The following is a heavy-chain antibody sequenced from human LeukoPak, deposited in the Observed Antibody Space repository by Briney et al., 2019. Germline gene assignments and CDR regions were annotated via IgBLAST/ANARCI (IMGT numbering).Heavy chain of an antibody. D-gene: IGHD2-2*01. J-gene: IGHJ4*02. CDR1: GGSISSYY. Sequence: SETLSLTCTVSGGSISSYYWSWIRQPAGKGLEWIGRIYTSGSTNYNPSLKSRVTMSVDTSKNQFSLKLSSVTAADTAVYYCARGMAPVVVPAAMTVYWGQGTLVTVSS. CDR2: IYTSGST. V-gene: IGHV4-4*07. CDR3: ARGMAPVVVPAAMTVY.